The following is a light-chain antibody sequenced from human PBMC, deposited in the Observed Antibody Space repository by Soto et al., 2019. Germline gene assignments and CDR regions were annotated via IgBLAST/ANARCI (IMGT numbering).Light chain of an antibody. CDR1: QGVDKW. V-gene: IGKV1-5*01. Sequence: DIQMTQSPSTLSASVGDRVTITCRASQGVDKWLAWYQQTPGKAPKLLIYEGSTLQSGVPSRFSGSGSGTEFSLTISSLQPEDFATYFCQQYKSYSLITFGPGTNVDIK. J-gene: IGKJ3*01. CDR3: QQYKSYSLIT. CDR2: EGS.